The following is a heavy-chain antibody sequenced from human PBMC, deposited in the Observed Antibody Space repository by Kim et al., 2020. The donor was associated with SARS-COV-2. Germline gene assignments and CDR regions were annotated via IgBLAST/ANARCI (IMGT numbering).Heavy chain of an antibody. CDR2: INHSGST. D-gene: IGHD3-22*01. J-gene: IGHJ4*02. V-gene: IGHV4-34*01. Sequence: SETLSLTCAVYGGSFSGYYWSWIRQPPGKGLEWIGEINHSGSTNYNPSLKSRVTISVDTSKNQFSLKLSSVTAADTAVYYCARAGRSYDSSGLFYYFDYWGQGTLVTVSS. CDR1: GGSFSGYY. CDR3: ARAGRSYDSSGLFYYFDY.